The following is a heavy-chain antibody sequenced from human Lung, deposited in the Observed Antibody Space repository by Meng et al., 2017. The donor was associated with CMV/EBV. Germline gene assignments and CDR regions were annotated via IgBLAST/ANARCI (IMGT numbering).Heavy chain of an antibody. V-gene: IGHV1-8*01. D-gene: IGHD5-18*01. CDR1: GYTFTTYD. CDR3: ARTRSDVETDGRKIKYYNYGMDV. Sequence: ASXXVSXKASGYTFTTYDINWVRQATGQGLEWMGWMNPNSGNTGYAQKFQGRVTLTRVTSISTAYMELSSLTSDDTAVYYCARTRSDVETDGRKIKYYNYGMDVWXQGTTVTVSS. CDR2: MNPNSGNT. J-gene: IGHJ6*02.